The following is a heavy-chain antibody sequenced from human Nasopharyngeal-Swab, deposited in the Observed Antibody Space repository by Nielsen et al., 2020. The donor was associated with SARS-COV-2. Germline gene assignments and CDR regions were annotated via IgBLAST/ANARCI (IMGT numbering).Heavy chain of an antibody. CDR1: GYTFTSYA. D-gene: IGHD3-22*01. J-gene: IGHJ4*02. CDR3: ARQSDSSGYYHPFDY. Sequence: ASVKVSCKASGYTFTSYAMHWVRQAPGQRLEWMGWINAGNGNTKYSQKFQGWVTMTRDTSISTAYMELSRLRSDDTAVYYCARQSDSSGYYHPFDYWGQGTLVTVSS. CDR2: INAGNGNT. V-gene: IGHV1-3*01.